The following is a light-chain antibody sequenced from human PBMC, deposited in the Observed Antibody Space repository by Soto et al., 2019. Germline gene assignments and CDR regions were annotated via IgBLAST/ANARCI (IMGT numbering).Light chain of an antibody. Sequence: DIQMTQSPSSLSASVGDRVTITCRASQSISTFLNWYQQKPGKAPKLLIYDASNLETGVPSRFNGSGSGTDFTFTISSLQPEDIATYYCQQYDNLPITFGQGTRLEIK. CDR1: QSISTF. V-gene: IGKV1-33*01. CDR2: DAS. J-gene: IGKJ5*01. CDR3: QQYDNLPIT.